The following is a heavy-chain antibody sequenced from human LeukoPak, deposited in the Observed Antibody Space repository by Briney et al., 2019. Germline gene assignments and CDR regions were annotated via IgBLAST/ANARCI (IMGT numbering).Heavy chain of an antibody. V-gene: IGHV3-23*01. CDR2: ISGSGGST. J-gene: IGHJ4*02. CDR3: AKGLWTFDY. CDR1: GFIFTNYA. Sequence: GGSLRLSCAASGFIFTNYAITWVRQAPGKGLEWVSAISGSGGSTYYGDSVKGRFTISRDNSKNTAYLQMNSLRAEDTAVYYCAKGLWTFDYWGQGTLVIASS. D-gene: IGHD3-16*01.